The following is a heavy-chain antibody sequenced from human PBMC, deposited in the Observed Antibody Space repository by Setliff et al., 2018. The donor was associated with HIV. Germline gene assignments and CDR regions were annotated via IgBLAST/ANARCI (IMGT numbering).Heavy chain of an antibody. V-gene: IGHV3-49*04. CDR3: TRVGTSSTYYYMDV. D-gene: IGHD7-27*01. J-gene: IGHJ6*03. CDR2: IRIKRYGGTT. CDR1: GLIFGDYA. Sequence: LRLSCTASGLIFGDYAISWVRQTPGKGLEWVGFIRIKRYGGTTEFAASVKGRFSISRDDSKSIADLQMSSLKTEDTAVYYCTRVGTSSTYYYMDVWGRGTTVTVSS.